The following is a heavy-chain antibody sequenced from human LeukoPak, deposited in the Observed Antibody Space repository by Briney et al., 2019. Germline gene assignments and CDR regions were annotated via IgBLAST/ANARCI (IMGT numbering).Heavy chain of an antibody. V-gene: IGHV3-23*01. CDR1: GFTFSSYA. CDR3: AKTKRYCSSTSCRRPYYYGMDV. CDR2: ISGSGGST. J-gene: IGHJ6*02. D-gene: IGHD2-2*01. Sequence: GGSLTLSCAASGFTFSSYAMSWVRQAPGKGLEWVSAISGSGGSTYYADSVKGRFTISRDNSKNTLYLQMNSLRAEDTAVYYCAKTKRYCSSTSCRRPYYYGMDVWGQGTTVTVSS.